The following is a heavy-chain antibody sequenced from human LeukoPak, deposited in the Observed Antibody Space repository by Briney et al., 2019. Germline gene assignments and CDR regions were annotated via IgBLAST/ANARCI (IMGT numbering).Heavy chain of an antibody. V-gene: IGHV4-30-2*01. J-gene: IGHJ4*02. Sequence: SQTLSLTCTVSGGSISSGGYYWSWIRQPPGKGLEWIGYIYHSGSTYYNPSLKSRVTISVDRSKNQFSLKLSSVTAADTAVYYCARGEEDGIEVHGHWGQGILVTVSS. CDR3: ARGEEDGIEVHGH. CDR1: GGSISSGGYY. CDR2: IYHSGST. D-gene: IGHD3-22*01.